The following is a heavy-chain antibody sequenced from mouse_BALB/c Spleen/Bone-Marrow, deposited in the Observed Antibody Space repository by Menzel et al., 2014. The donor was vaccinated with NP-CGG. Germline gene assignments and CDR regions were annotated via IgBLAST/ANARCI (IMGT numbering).Heavy chain of an antibody. CDR1: GYTFTSSW. CDR3: AREKIYGNYLWYFDV. D-gene: IGHD2-1*01. V-gene: IGHV1S130*01. Sequence: QVQLQQSGSVLVRPGASVKLSCKASGYTFTSSWMHWAKQRPGQGLEWIGEIHPNSGNTNYKEKFKGKATLTVDTSSSTAYVDLSSLTSEDSAVYYCAREKIYGNYLWYFDVWGAGTTVTVSS. CDR2: IHPNSGNT. J-gene: IGHJ1*01.